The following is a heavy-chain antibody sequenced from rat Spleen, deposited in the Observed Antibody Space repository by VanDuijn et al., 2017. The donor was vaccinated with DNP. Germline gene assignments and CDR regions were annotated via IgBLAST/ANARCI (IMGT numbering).Heavy chain of an antibody. D-gene: IGHD4-4*01. CDR1: GFTFSNYA. CDR3: ARHEGLYSGFPDYFDY. CDR2: ISYDGSST. V-gene: IGHV5-7*01. J-gene: IGHJ2*01. Sequence: EVQLVESGGGLVQPGRSLNLSCAASGFTFSNYAMAWVRQSPKKGLEWVATISYDGSSTYYRDSVKGRFTISRDSAKSTLYLQVDSLRSEDTATYYCARHEGLYSGFPDYFDYWGQGVMVTVSS.